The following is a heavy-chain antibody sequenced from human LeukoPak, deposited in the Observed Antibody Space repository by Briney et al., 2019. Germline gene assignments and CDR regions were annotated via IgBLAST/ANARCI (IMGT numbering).Heavy chain of an antibody. CDR1: GGSIDSNS. Sequence: SETLSLTCTVSGGSIDSNSWTWIRQPPGKGLEWIGYIYCSGTTNYNPSLKSRVTMSVDMSKNQCSLKLSSVTAADTAVYYCARRSSSWKNWFDPWGQGTLVTVSS. D-gene: IGHD6-13*01. J-gene: IGHJ5*02. V-gene: IGHV4-59*01. CDR2: IYCSGTT. CDR3: ARRSSSWKNWFDP.